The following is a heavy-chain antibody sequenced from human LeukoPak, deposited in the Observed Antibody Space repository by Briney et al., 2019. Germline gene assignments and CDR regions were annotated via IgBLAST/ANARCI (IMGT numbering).Heavy chain of an antibody. J-gene: IGHJ4*02. Sequence: GGSLRLSCAASGFTFDDYAMHWVRQAPGKGLEWVSGISWNGGRIGYADSVKGRLTISRDNAKNSLYLQMNSLRAEDTALYYCARDHYYDSSGYHYFDYWGQGTLVTVSS. D-gene: IGHD3-22*01. CDR2: ISWNGGRI. CDR3: ARDHYYDSSGYHYFDY. CDR1: GFTFDDYA. V-gene: IGHV3-9*01.